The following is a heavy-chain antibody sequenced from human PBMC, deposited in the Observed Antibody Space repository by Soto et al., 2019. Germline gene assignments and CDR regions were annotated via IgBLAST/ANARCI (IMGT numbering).Heavy chain of an antibody. CDR2: IYYSGST. CDR1: GGSISSYY. J-gene: IGHJ6*02. CDR3: AREKRVTEGYYYYGMDV. D-gene: IGHD4-4*01. Sequence: KPSETLSLTCTVSGGSISSYYWSWIRQPPGKGLEWIGYIYYSGSTNYNPSLKSRVTMSVDTSKNQFSLTLSSVTAADTAVYYCAREKRVTEGYYYYGMDVWGQGTTVTVSS. V-gene: IGHV4-59*01.